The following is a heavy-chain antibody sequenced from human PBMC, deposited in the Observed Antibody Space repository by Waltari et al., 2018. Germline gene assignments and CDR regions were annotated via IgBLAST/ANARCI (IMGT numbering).Heavy chain of an antibody. D-gene: IGHD2-15*01. CDR3: ARDNIIAPRVLHY. CDR2: IYYSGST. CDR1: GGSISSYY. Sequence: QVQLQDSGPGLVKPSETLSLTCTVSGGSISSYYWNWIRQPPGKGLGWIGYIYYSGSTNYNPSLKSRVTMSLDTSKNHFSLKLSSVTAADTAVYYCARDNIIAPRVLHYWGQGTLVAVSS. J-gene: IGHJ4*02. V-gene: IGHV4-59*01.